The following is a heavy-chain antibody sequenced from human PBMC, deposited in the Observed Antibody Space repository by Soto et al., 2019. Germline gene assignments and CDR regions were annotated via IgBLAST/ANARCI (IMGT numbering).Heavy chain of an antibody. CDR2: ISDNGVNT. Sequence: GGSLRLSCAATGFTFGSYAMSWVRQAPGKGLNWVSVISDNGVNTYYADSVKGRFTISRDNSKNTLYLQMSSLRAEDTAIYYCARVPRSRSGWSTYYFDCWGQGTPVTVSS. V-gene: IGHV3-23*01. CDR1: GFTFGSYA. CDR3: ARVPRSRSGWSTYYFDC. J-gene: IGHJ4*02. D-gene: IGHD6-19*01.